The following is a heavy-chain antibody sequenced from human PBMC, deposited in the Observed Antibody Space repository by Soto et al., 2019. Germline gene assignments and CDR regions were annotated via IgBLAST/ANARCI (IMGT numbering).Heavy chain of an antibody. J-gene: IGHJ5*02. D-gene: IGHD4-17*01. Sequence: ASVKVSCKASGNTFTSNYIHWVRQAPGQGLEWMGMINPSGGSTSYAQKFQGRVTMTRDTSTSTFYMEVSSLRSEDTAVYYCTKGTTVSNWFDPWGQGTLVTVSS. CDR3: TKGTTVSNWFDP. V-gene: IGHV1-46*03. CDR2: INPSGGST. CDR1: GNTFTSNY.